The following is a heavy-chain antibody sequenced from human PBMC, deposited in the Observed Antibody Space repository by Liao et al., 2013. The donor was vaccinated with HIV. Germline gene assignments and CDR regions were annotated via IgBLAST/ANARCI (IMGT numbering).Heavy chain of an antibody. CDR2: IYYGGST. CDR3: ARGWIDAIFGVVIIDY. V-gene: IGHV4-59*11. J-gene: IGHJ4*02. Sequence: QAQLQESGPGLVKPSETLSLTCTVSGGSFTTQYWTWIRQPPGKGLEWIGNIYYGGSTSYNASLRSRVTISMDTSKTQFSLTLISVTGADTAVYYCARGWIDAIFGVVIIDYWGQGTLVTVSS. D-gene: IGHD3-3*01. CDR1: GGSFTTQY.